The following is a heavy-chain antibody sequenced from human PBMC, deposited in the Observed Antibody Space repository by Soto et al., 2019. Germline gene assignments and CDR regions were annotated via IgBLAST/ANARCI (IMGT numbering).Heavy chain of an antibody. CDR1: GFPFGVFA. J-gene: IGHJ6*02. Sequence: GGSLRLSCAGSGFPFGVFAMSWVRQAPGKGLEWVSGISGGGGKKYSAESVKGRFTVSRDNSKNTLYLQMDTLRFEDTAVYFCAKDRYSDYDLGVHFHYGMDVWGQGTTVTVPS. V-gene: IGHV3-23*01. CDR3: AKDRYSDYDLGVHFHYGMDV. D-gene: IGHD3-3*01. CDR2: ISGGGGKK.